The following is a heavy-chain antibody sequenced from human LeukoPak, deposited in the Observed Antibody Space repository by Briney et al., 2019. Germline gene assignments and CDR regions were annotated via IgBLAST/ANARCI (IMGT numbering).Heavy chain of an antibody. CDR2: ISGGGGSS. CDR1: GFTFSSYA. Sequence: GSLRLSCAASGFTFSSYAMSWVRQAPGKGLEWVSAISGGGGSSYYADSVKGRFTISRDNSKYTLYLQLNSLRAEDTAVYYCAKDRYYGSGTYLVDCWGQGTLVTVSS. D-gene: IGHD3-10*01. V-gene: IGHV3-23*01. J-gene: IGHJ4*02. CDR3: AKDRYYGSGTYLVDC.